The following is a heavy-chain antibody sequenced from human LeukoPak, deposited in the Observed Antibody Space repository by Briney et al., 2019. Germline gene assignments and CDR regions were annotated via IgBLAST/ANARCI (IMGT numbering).Heavy chain of an antibody. CDR1: GFTFSSYA. CDR3: AKCRTITPYYLYSYYMDV. CDR2: ISYDGSNK. J-gene: IGHJ6*03. D-gene: IGHD5-12*01. V-gene: IGHV3-30*04. Sequence: GRSLRLSCAASGFTFSSYAMHWVRQAPGKGLEWVAVISYDGSNKYYADSVKGRFTISRDNSKNTLYLQMNSLRAEDTAVYYCAKCRTITPYYLYSYYMDVWGKGTRVTISS.